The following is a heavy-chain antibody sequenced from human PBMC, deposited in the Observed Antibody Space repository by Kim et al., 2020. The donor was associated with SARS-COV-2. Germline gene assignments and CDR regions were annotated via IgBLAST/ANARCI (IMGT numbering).Heavy chain of an antibody. CDR2: INSDGSST. J-gene: IGHJ6*02. D-gene: IGHD6-13*01. CDR1: GFTFSSYW. V-gene: IGHV3-74*01. CDR3: ARSSIAAAGTRGTYYYYGMDV. Sequence: GGSLRLSCAASGFTFSSYWMHWVRQAPGKGLVWVSRINSDGSSTSYADSVKGRFTISRDNAKNTLYLQMNSLRAEDTAVYYCARSSIAAAGTRGTYYYYGMDVWGQGTTVTVSS.